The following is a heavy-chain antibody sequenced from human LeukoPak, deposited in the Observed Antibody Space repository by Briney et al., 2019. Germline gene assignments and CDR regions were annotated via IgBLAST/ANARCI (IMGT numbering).Heavy chain of an antibody. CDR2: IYHRGST. Sequence: SETLSLTCTVSGGSISDYYWSWIRQPPRKGLECVGHIYHRGSTNHNPSFKSRVTISVDTSKHHFSLYLSSVTAAHTALYHCVRHAATRHNYGMDVWGQGTTVTVSS. D-gene: IGHD6-13*01. CDR1: GGSISDYY. CDR3: VRHAATRHNYGMDV. V-gene: IGHV4-59*08. J-gene: IGHJ6*02.